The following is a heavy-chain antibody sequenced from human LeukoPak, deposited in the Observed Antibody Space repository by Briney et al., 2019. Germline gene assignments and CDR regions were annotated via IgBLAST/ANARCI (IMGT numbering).Heavy chain of an antibody. CDR3: ANEIRPNDY. Sequence: GGSLRLSCAASGFTFSSYAMSWVRQAPGKGLEWVSAISISGTKTYYADSVKGRFTISRDNSKNTLYLQMNSLRVEDTAVYYCANEIRPNDYWGQGTLVTVSS. V-gene: IGHV3-23*01. CDR2: ISISGTKT. J-gene: IGHJ4*02. CDR1: GFTFSSYA.